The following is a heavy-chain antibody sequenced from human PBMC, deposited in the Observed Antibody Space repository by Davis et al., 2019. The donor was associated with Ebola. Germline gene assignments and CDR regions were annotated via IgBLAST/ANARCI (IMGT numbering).Heavy chain of an antibody. J-gene: IGHJ4*02. V-gene: IGHV1-2*02. D-gene: IGHD6-13*01. Sequence: ASVKVSCKASGYTFTGYYMHWVRQAPGQGLEWMGWINPNSGCTNYAQKFQGRVTMTRDTSISTAYMELSSLRSEDTAVYYCARGGTHSSSWYRFDYWGQGTLVTVSS. CDR3: ARGGTHSSSWYRFDY. CDR2: INPNSGCT. CDR1: GYTFTGYY.